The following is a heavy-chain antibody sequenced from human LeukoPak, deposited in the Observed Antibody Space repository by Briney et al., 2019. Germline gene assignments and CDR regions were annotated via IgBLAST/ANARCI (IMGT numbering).Heavy chain of an antibody. CDR1: GFASSSYG. J-gene: IGHJ4*02. D-gene: IGHD3-22*01. CDR3: AKDLENYYDSSGYVDY. Sequence: GGSLRLSCAASGFASSSYGMHWVRQAPGKGLEWVAAISDDGSNKYYADSVKGRFTISRDNSKNTVYLQMNSLRAEDTAVYYCAKDLENYYDSSGYVDYWGQGTLVTVSS. CDR2: ISDDGSNK. V-gene: IGHV3-30*18.